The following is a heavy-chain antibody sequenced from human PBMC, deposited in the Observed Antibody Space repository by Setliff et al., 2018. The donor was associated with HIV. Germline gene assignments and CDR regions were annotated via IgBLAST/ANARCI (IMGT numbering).Heavy chain of an antibody. CDR2: FNNRGST. J-gene: IGHJ4*02. Sequence: NPSETLSLTCTVSGGSMNSENNHWGWFRQPAGKGLEWIGRFNNRGSTDYNPSLKSRVTISIDRSRNQFSLKLSAVTAADTAVYFCARDPSDGYGHFDYWGQGALVTVSS. D-gene: IGHD5-18*01. CDR1: GGSMNSENNH. CDR3: ARDPSDGYGHFDY. V-gene: IGHV4-61*02.